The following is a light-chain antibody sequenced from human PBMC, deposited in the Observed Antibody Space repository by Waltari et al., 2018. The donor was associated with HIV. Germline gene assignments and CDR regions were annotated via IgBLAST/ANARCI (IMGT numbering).Light chain of an antibody. CDR1: SSNIGSQY. CDR3: AAWDDSLSGLHWV. Sequence: QSVLTQPPSASGTPGQRVTISCTGSSSNIGSQYAYWYPPLPGTAPKLLIYRNNQRPSGVPDRFSGSKSGTSASLAISGLRSEDEADYYCAAWDDSLSGLHWVFGGGTKLTVL. J-gene: IGLJ3*02. CDR2: RNN. V-gene: IGLV1-47*01.